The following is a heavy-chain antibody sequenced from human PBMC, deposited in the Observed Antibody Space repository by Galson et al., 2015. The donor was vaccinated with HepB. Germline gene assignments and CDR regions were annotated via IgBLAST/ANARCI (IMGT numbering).Heavy chain of an antibody. CDR1: GYTFIAYY. V-gene: IGHV1-2*02. J-gene: IGHJ4*02. CDR2: IDPNSGGT. Sequence: SVKVSCKASGYTFIAYYIHWVRQAPGQGLEWMGWIDPNSGGTKYAQKFQGRVTMTRDTSISTAYMELSRLRSDDTAVYYCAKDYGDYFFDYWGQGTLVTVSP. D-gene: IGHD4-17*01. CDR3: AKDYGDYFFDY.